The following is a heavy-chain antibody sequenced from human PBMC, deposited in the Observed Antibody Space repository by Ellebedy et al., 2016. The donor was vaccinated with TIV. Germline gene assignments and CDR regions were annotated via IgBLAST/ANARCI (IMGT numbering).Heavy chain of an antibody. J-gene: IGHJ3*02. CDR1: GGSISSYY. Sequence: SETLSLTXTVSGGSISSYYWSWIRQPPGKGLEWIGYIYYSGSTNYNPSLKSRVTISVDTSKNQFSLKLSSVTAADTAVYYCARAGDTMVRGVIFAFDIWGQGTMVTVSS. CDR3: ARAGDTMVRGVIFAFDI. V-gene: IGHV4-59*01. CDR2: IYYSGST. D-gene: IGHD3-10*01.